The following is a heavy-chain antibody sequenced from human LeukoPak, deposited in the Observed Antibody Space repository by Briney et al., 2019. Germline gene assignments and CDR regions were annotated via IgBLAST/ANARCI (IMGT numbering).Heavy chain of an antibody. CDR2: ISAYNGNT. D-gene: IGHD3-22*01. J-gene: IGHJ4*02. CDR1: GYTFTSYG. Sequence: GASVKVSCKATGYTFTSYGISWVRQAPGQGLEWMGWISAYNGNTNYAQKLQGRVTMTTDTSTSTAYMELRSLRSDDTAVYYCARRSDSSGYYKSSLDYWGQGTLVTVSS. CDR3: ARRSDSSGYYKSSLDY. V-gene: IGHV1-18*01.